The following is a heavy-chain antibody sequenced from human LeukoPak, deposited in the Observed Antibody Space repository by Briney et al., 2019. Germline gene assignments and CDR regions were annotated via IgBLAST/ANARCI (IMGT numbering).Heavy chain of an antibody. CDR1: GFTFSSYW. D-gene: IGHD3-10*01. CDR2: IKQDGSEK. V-gene: IGHV3-7*03. J-gene: IGHJ4*02. Sequence: GSLRLSCAASGFTFSSYWMSWVRQAPGKGLEWVANIKQDGSEKYYVDSVKGRFTISRDNAKNSLYLQMNSLRAEDTAVYYCARDKAPSMVRGVIIKAYYFDYWGQGTLVTVSS. CDR3: ARDKAPSMVRGVIIKAYYFDY.